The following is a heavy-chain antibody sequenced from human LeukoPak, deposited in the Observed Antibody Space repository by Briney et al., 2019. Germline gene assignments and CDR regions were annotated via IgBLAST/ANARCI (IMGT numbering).Heavy chain of an antibody. J-gene: IGHJ4*02. CDR1: GYTFTSYY. CDR2: INPSGGST. V-gene: IGHV1-46*01. CDR3: AREFRKTGTTFDY. D-gene: IGHD1-7*01. Sequence: ASVKVSCKASGYTFTSYYMHWVRPAPGQGLEWMGIINPSGGSTSYAQKFQGRVTMTRDTSTSTVYVELSSLRSEDTAVYYCAREFRKTGTTFDYWGQGTLVTVSS.